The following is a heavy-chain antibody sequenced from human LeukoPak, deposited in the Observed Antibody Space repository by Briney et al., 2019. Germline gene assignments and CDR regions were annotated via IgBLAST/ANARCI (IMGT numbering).Heavy chain of an antibody. V-gene: IGHV3-21*01. D-gene: IGHD1-26*01. J-gene: IGHJ4*01. CDR1: GFTFSSYS. Sequence: GGSMRLSSAASGFTFSSYSMNWVRQAPGKGLEWVSSISSSSSYIYYADSVKGRFTTSRDNAKNSLYLQMNSLRAEDTAAYYCARDRGAAWEPSEGYFDYWGQGTLVTVSS. CDR2: ISSSSSYI. CDR3: ARDRGAAWEPSEGYFDY.